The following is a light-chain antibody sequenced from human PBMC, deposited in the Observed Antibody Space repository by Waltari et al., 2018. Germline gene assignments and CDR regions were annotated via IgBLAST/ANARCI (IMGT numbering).Light chain of an antibody. Sequence: DAQMTQSPSSLSASVGDRVTITCQSRQDISHFLNWYQQKPGTPPKLLITDASTLQKGGPSGFSGGRSGTQFTFTVNGLQPEDVATYFCQQYDNLPLTFGGGTKVEI. CDR1: QDISHF. CDR3: QQYDNLPLT. V-gene: IGKV1-33*01. J-gene: IGKJ4*01. CDR2: DAS.